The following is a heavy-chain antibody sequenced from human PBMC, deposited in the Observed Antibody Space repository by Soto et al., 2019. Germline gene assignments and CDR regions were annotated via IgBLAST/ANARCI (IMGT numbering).Heavy chain of an antibody. CDR3: ARTGVVDYRDQLRGSMDV. CDR1: GYTFTGYY. CDR2: INPNSGGT. V-gene: IGHV1-2*04. J-gene: IGHJ6*02. Sequence: QVQLVQSGAEVKKPGASVKVSCKASGYTFTGYYMHWVRQAPGQGLEWMGWINPNSGGTNYAQKFQGWVTMNRDTSISTAYMELSRLRSDDTAVYYCARTGVVDYRDQLRGSMDVWGQGTTVTVSS. D-gene: IGHD4-4*01.